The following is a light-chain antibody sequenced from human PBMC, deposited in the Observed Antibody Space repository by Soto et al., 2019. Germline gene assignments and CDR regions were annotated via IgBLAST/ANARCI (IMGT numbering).Light chain of an antibody. V-gene: IGLV9-49*01. CDR3: GADHGSGSNFVVV. Sequence: QSVLTQPPSASASLGASVTLTCTLSSGYSNYKVDWYQQRPGKGPRFVMRVGTGGIVASKGDGIPDRFSVLGSGLNRYLTIKNIQEEDESDYHCGADHGSGSNFVVVFGGGTKLTVL. CDR2: VGTGGIVA. CDR1: SGYSNYK. J-gene: IGLJ2*01.